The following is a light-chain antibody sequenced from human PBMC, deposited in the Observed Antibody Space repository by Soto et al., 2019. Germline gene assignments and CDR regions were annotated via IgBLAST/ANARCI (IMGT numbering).Light chain of an antibody. V-gene: IGKV1-39*01. CDR3: QQTYSTPWT. Sequence: IQMTQSPSTLSASVGDRVTITCRASQNIGTSLAWYQQTPGKAPKLLISAASSLQSGVSSRFNGSRSGTDFTLTISSLQSDDFATYYCQQTYSTPWTFGLGTKVDI. J-gene: IGKJ1*01. CDR2: AAS. CDR1: QNIGTS.